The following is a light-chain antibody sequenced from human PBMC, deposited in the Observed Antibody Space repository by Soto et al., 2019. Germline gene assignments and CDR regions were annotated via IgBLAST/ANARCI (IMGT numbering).Light chain of an antibody. Sequence: DIQLTQSPSSLSASVGDRVTITCRASQNINIYLNWYQHKPGTAPNLLIYGASSLQSGVPSRFSGSGSGTEFTLTISRLEPEDFAVYYCQHYGSSRTFGQGTTVDIK. CDR3: QHYGSSRT. V-gene: IGKV1-39*01. J-gene: IGKJ1*01. CDR2: GAS. CDR1: QNINIY.